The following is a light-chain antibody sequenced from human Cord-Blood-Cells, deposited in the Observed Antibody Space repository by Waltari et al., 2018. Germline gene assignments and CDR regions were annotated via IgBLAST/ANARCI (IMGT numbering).Light chain of an antibody. CDR2: GAS. J-gene: IGKJ2*01. V-gene: IGKV3-15*01. CDR3: QQYNNWPPYT. CDR1: QSVSSN. Sequence: EIVITQSPATLSVSPGERATLSCRASQSVSSNLAWYQQKPGQAPRLLIYGASTMATGIPARFSGSGSVTEFTLTISSLQSEDFAVYYCQQYNNWPPYTFGQGTKLEIK.